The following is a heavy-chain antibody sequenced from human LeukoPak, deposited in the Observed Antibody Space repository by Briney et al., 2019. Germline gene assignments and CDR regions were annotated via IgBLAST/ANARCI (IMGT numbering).Heavy chain of an antibody. Sequence: PGGSLRLSCAASGFTFSSYEMNWVRQAPGKGLEWVSYISSSGSTIYYADSVEGRFTISRDNAKNSLYLQMNSLRAEDTAVYYCAELGITMIGGVWGKRTTVTTSS. J-gene: IGHJ6*04. CDR3: AELGITMIGGV. CDR2: ISSSGSTI. CDR1: GFTFSSYE. V-gene: IGHV3-48*03. D-gene: IGHD3-10*02.